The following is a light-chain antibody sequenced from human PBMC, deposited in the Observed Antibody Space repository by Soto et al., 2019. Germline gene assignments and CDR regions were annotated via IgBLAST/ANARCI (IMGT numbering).Light chain of an antibody. CDR3: QQRSNWPLT. J-gene: IGKJ4*01. Sequence: EIVLTQSPATLSLSPGERATLSRRASQSVNTYLAWYQLKPGQAPRLLMYDASNRATGIPARFIGSGSGTDFTLTISRLEPEDFAVYYCQQRSNWPLTFGGGTKVEIK. CDR1: QSVNTY. V-gene: IGKV3-11*01. CDR2: DAS.